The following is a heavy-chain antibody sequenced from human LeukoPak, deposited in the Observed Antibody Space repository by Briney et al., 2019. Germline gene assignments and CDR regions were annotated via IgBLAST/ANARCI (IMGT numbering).Heavy chain of an antibody. CDR1: GFTFRSYA. J-gene: IGHJ4*02. CDR2: ISSSGSTI. V-gene: IGHV3-48*03. Sequence: GGSLRLSCAGSGFTFRSYAVSWVRQSSGKGLEWVSYISSSGSTIYYADSVKGRFTISRDNAKNSLYLLMNSLRAEDTAVYYCARRIQIWGQGTLVTVSS. D-gene: IGHD2-21*01. CDR3: ARRIQI.